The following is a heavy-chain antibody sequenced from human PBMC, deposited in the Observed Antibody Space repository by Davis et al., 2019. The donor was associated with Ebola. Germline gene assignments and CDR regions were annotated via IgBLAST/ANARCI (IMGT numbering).Heavy chain of an antibody. CDR3: ASGKIFDRFDY. J-gene: IGHJ4*02. CDR1: GGSISYYY. CDR2: MYYSGST. V-gene: IGHV4-59*01. Sequence: MPSETLSLTCTVSGGSISYYYWSWIRQPPGKGLEWIGSMYYSGSTHYNASLKSRVTISVDTSKNQFSLKLSSVTAADTAVYYCASGKIFDRFDYWGQGTLVTVSS. D-gene: IGHD3-3*01.